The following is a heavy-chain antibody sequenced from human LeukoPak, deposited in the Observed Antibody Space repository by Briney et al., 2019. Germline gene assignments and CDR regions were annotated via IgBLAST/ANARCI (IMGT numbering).Heavy chain of an antibody. Sequence: GGSLRLSCAASGFTVSSNYMSWVRQAPGKGLEWVSVIYSGGSTYYADSVKGRSTISRDNSKNTLYLQMNSLRAEDTAVYYCARVLKTYYDFWSGYYNYYYMDVWGKGTTVTVSS. CDR2: IYSGGST. D-gene: IGHD3-3*01. CDR3: ARVLKTYYDFWSGYYNYYYMDV. V-gene: IGHV3-66*02. J-gene: IGHJ6*03. CDR1: GFTVSSNY.